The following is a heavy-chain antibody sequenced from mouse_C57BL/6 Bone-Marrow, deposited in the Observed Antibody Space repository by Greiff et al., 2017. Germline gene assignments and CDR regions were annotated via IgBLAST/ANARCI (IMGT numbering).Heavy chain of an antibody. CDR2: IYPRSGNT. V-gene: IGHV1-81*01. Sequence: VQLQQSGAELARPGASVKLSCKASGYTFTSYGISWVKQRTGQGLEWIVEIYPRSGNTYYNEKFKGKATLTADKSSSTAYMELRSLTSEDSAVYFCASPPSTVGMDYWGQGTSVTVSS. J-gene: IGHJ4*01. CDR3: ASPPSTVGMDY. CDR1: GYTFTSYG. D-gene: IGHD1-1*01.